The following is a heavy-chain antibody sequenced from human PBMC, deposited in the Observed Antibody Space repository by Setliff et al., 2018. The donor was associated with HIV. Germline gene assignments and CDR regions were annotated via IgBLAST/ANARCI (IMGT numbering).Heavy chain of an antibody. V-gene: IGHV5-51*01. J-gene: IGHJ4*02. CDR1: GYTFTSHW. CDR3: ARRASKASLDY. Sequence: PGESLKISCKGSGYTFTSHWIGWVRQMPGKGLEWMGIIYPGDSDTRYSPSFQGRVTISADKSINTAYLQWSSLQASDTAMYYCARRASKASLDYWGQGTLVTVSS. CDR2: IYPGDSDT.